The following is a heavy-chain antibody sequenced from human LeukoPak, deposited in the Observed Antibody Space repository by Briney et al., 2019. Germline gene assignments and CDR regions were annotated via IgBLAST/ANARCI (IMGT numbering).Heavy chain of an antibody. CDR1: GYTFTSYD. CDR3: ARDVYGDYVFDY. J-gene: IGHJ4*02. CDR2: MNPNSGNT. V-gene: IGHV1-8*01. Sequence: ASVKVSCKASGYTFTSYDINWVRQATGQGLGWMGWMNPNSGNTGYAQKFQGRVTMTRNTSISTAYMELSSLRSEDTAVYYCARDVYGDYVFDYWGQGTLVTVSS. D-gene: IGHD4-17*01.